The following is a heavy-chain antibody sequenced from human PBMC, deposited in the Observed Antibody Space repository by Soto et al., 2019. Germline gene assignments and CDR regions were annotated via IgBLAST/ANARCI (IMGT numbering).Heavy chain of an antibody. V-gene: IGHV4-31*03. Sequence: QVQLQESGPGLVKPSQTLSLTCTVSGGSISSGGYYWSWIRQHPGKGLEWIGYIYYSGSTYYNPSLKSRVTTSVDTSKNQFSLKLSSVTAADTAVYYCARAKTTVTTLWYFDLWGRGTLVTVSS. J-gene: IGHJ2*01. D-gene: IGHD4-17*01. CDR2: IYYSGST. CDR3: ARAKTTVTTLWYFDL. CDR1: GGSISSGGYY.